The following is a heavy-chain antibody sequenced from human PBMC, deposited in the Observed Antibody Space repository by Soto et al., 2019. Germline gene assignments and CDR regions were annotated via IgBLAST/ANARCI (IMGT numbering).Heavy chain of an antibody. CDR1: GGSVSTRGYY. V-gene: IGHV4-31*03. Sequence: QLQLQESGPGLVEPSQTLSLTCTVSGGSVSTRGYYWSWIRQHPGKGLEWIGYIYYSGITNYNPSLKSRVTISGDTSENQFSLKLNSVTAADTAVYYCARGYSNGYLGNWFDPWGQGTLVTVSS. CDR2: IYYSGIT. CDR3: ARGYSNGYLGNWFDP. J-gene: IGHJ5*02. D-gene: IGHD3-22*01.